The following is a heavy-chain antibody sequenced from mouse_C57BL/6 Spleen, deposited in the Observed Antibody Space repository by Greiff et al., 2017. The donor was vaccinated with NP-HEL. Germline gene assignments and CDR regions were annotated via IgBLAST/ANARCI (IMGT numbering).Heavy chain of an antibody. CDR1: GYTFTSYW. CDR2: IHPTSGST. J-gene: IGHJ4*01. V-gene: IGHV1-64*01. Sequence: VQLQQPGAELVKPGASVKLSCKASGYTFTSYWMHWVKQRPGQGLEWIGMIHPTSGSTNYNEKFKSKATLTVDKSSSTAYMQLSSLTSEDSAVYYCARSNDYDRAMDYWGQGTSVTVSS. D-gene: IGHD2-4*01. CDR3: ARSNDYDRAMDY.